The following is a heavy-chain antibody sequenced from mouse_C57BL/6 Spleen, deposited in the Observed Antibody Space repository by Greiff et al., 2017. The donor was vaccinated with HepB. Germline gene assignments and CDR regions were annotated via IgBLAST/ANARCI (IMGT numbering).Heavy chain of an antibody. D-gene: IGHD1-1*01. Sequence: EVQLQQSGPELVKPGASVKMSCKASGYTFTDYNMHWVKQSHGKSLEWIGYINPNNGGTSYNQKFKGKATLTVNKSSSTAYMELRSLTSEDSAVYYCARANYYGSSLYWYFDVWGTGTTVTVSS. CDR3: ARANYYGSSLYWYFDV. CDR2: INPNNGGT. CDR1: GYTFTDYN. J-gene: IGHJ1*03. V-gene: IGHV1-22*01.